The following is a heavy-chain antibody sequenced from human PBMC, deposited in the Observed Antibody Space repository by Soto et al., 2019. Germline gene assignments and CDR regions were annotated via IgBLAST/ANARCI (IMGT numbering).Heavy chain of an antibody. Sequence: DVQLLESGGGLIQPGGSLRLSCVASGFTFSSSGMNWVRQAPGKGLEWVSSISSSSSYIYYADSVKGRFTISRDNAKNSLYLQMNSLRAEDTAVYYCARYNGGNSYYYYGMDVWGQGTTVTVSS. V-gene: IGHV3-21*01. CDR2: ISSSSSYI. D-gene: IGHD2-21*02. CDR1: GFTFSSSG. CDR3: ARYNGGNSYYYYGMDV. J-gene: IGHJ6*02.